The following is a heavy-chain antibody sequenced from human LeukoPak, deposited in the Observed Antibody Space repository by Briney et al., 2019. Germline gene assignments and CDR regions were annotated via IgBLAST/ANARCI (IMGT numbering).Heavy chain of an antibody. J-gene: IGHJ5*02. CDR2: IKGDGSLT. CDR1: GFSFSDYW. Sequence: PGGSLRLSCAASGFSFSDYWMSWVRQAPGMGLVWVSRIKGDGSLTYYADSVKGRFTISRDNAKNTLYLQMDSLRVEDTAVYYCEKSDWIDPWGRGTLVTVSS. V-gene: IGHV3-74*01. CDR3: EKSDWIDP.